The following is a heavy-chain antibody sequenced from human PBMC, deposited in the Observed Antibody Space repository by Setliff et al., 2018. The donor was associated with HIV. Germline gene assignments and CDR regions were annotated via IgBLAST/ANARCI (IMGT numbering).Heavy chain of an antibody. CDR1: GGSISSYY. CDR3: ARAYFGSGIYY. V-gene: IGHV4-4*09. D-gene: IGHD3-10*01. CDR2: IYSSGST. J-gene: IGHJ4*02. Sequence: PSETLSLTCTVSGGSISSYYWSWIRQPPGKGLEWLGHIYSSGSTNYNPSLKSRVTKSVDTSKNQFSLKLYSVTAADTAVYYCARAYFGSGIYYWGQGTLVTVSS.